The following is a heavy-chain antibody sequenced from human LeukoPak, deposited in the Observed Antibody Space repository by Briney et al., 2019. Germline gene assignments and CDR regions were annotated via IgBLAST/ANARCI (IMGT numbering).Heavy chain of an antibody. Sequence: ASVKVSCKASGYTFTSYGISWVRQAPGQGLEWMGWINPNSGGTNYAQKFQGWVTMTRDTSISTAYMELSRLRSDDTAVYYCARAEDGGSSRYGYWGQGTLVTVSS. V-gene: IGHV1-2*04. J-gene: IGHJ4*02. CDR3: ARAEDGGSSRYGY. CDR1: GYTFTSYG. D-gene: IGHD6-13*01. CDR2: INPNSGGT.